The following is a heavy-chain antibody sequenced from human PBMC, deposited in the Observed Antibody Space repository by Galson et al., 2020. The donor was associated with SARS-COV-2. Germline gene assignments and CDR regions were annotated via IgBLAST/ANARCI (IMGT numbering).Heavy chain of an antibody. V-gene: IGHV3-48*03. J-gene: IGHJ4*02. Sequence: SLRLSCAASGFIFSNYEMNWVRQAPGKGLECVSYISRSGRTINYADSVKGRFTISRDNAKNSLSLQMNSLRAEDTAVYYCARLDAYGPGYWGQGTLVTFSS. CDR3: ARLDAYGPGY. CDR2: ISRSGRTI. D-gene: IGHD2-21*01. CDR1: GFIFSNYE.